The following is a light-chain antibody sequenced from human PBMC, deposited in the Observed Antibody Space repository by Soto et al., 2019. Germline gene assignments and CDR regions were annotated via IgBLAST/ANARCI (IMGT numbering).Light chain of an antibody. V-gene: IGLV2-14*01. CDR3: TSYTTSSTLV. Sequence: QSALTQPASVSGSPGQSITISCTGTSNDIGTYRYVSWYQQHPGKVPKLIIFEVSDRPSGVFHRFSGSKSGNTASLTISGIQAEDEADYYCTSYTTSSTLVFGGGTKLTVL. J-gene: IGLJ3*02. CDR1: SNDIGTYRY. CDR2: EVS.